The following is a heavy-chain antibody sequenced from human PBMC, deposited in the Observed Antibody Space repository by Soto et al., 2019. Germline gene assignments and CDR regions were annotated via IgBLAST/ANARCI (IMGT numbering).Heavy chain of an antibody. J-gene: IGHJ4*02. Sequence: QVQLVESGGGVVQPGRSLRLSCSASGFSFSNNGMHWVRQAPGKGLEWVAGIWYNGSKKHYGDSVRGRFTISRDDSKNTVYLQMDSLRVEDTAVYFCARDAGKGVAPDYWGQGTLVTVSS. V-gene: IGHV3-33*01. CDR1: GFSFSNNG. D-gene: IGHD6-19*01. CDR3: ARDAGKGVAPDY. CDR2: IWYNGSKK.